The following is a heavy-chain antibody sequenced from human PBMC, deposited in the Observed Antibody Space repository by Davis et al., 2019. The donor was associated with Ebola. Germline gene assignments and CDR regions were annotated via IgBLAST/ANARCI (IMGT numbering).Heavy chain of an antibody. J-gene: IGHJ4*02. D-gene: IGHD1-26*01. CDR3: ARDTFVVGATDDY. CDR2: IIPILGIA. CDR1: GYTFTSYT. Sequence: SVKVSCKASGYTFTSYTISWVRQAPGQGLEWMGRIIPILGIANYAQKFQGRVTITADKSTSTAYMELSSLRSEDTAVYYCARDTFVVGATDDYWGQGTLVTVSS. V-gene: IGHV1-69*04.